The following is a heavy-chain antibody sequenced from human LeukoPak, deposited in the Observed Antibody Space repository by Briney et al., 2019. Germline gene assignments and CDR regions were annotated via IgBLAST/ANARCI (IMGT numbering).Heavy chain of an antibody. J-gene: IGHJ5*02. Sequence: PSETLSLTCTVSGGSISSSNYYWGWIRQPPGKGLEWIGSIHYSGSTYHNPSLKSRVTISVDTSKNQFSLKLSSVIAADTAVYYCARHGGYDRSGYWFDPWGQGTLVTVSS. CDR1: GGSISSSNYY. CDR3: ARHGGYDRSGYWFDP. D-gene: IGHD3-22*01. CDR2: IHYSGST. V-gene: IGHV4-39*01.